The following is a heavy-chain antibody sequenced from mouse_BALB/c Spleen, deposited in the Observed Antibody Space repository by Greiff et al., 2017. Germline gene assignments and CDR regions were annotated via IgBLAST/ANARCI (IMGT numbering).Heavy chain of an antibody. J-gene: IGHJ4*01. D-gene: IGHD2-3*01. CDR3: ARVYDYDAMDY. Sequence: EVHLVESGGGLVKPGGSLKLSCAASGFTFSDYYMYWVRQTPEKRLEWVATISDGGSYTYYPDSVKGRFTISRDNAKNNLYLQMSSLKSEDTAMYYCARVYDYDAMDYWGQGTSVTVSS. CDR2: ISDGGSYT. CDR1: GFTFSDYY. V-gene: IGHV5-4*02.